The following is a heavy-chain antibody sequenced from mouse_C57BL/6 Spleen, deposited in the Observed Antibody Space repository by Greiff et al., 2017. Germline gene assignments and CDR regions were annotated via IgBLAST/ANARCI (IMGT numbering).Heavy chain of an antibody. CDR3: TTGRGYYGSRDY. J-gene: IGHJ2*01. V-gene: IGHV14-4*01. Sequence: VQLQQSGAELVRPGASVKLSCTASGFNIKDDYMHWVKQRPEQGLEWIGWIDPENGDTEYASKFQGKATITADTSSNTAYLQLSSLTSEDTAVYYCTTGRGYYGSRDYWGQGTTLTVSS. CDR2: IDPENGDT. D-gene: IGHD1-1*01. CDR1: GFNIKDDY.